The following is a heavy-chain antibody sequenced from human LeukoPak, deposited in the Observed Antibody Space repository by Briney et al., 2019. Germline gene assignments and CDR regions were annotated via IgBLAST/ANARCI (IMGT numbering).Heavy chain of an antibody. D-gene: IGHD2-15*01. V-gene: IGHV4-39*01. CDR2: IHYSGTT. CDR3: ARLGYCSGGSCQHDF. J-gene: IGHJ4*02. CDR1: GGSISSTYF. Sequence: SETLSLTCTVSGGSISSTYFWAWIRQPPGKGLEWIATIHYSGTTYYKPSLRSRVTISVDTSANQFSLKLTSVTAADTAVNFCARLGYCSGGSCQHDFWGQGTLVTVSS.